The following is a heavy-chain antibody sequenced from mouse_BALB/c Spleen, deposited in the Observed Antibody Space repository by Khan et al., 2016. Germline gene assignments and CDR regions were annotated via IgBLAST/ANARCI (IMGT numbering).Heavy chain of an antibody. CDR2: ISDGGSYT. V-gene: IGHV5-4*02. CDR3: AGDLNWYFDV. CDR1: GFTFSDYY. J-gene: IGHJ1*01. Sequence: EVELVESGGGLVKPGGSLKLSCAASGFTFSDYYMYWVRQTPEKRLEWVATISDGGSYTYYPDSVKGRFSISRDNANLYLQMSSLKSEDTAMYYCAGDLNWYFDVWGAGTTVTVSS.